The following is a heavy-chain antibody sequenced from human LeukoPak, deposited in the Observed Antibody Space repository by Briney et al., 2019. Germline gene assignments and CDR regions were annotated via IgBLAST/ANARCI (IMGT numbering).Heavy chain of an antibody. D-gene: IGHD3-3*01. V-gene: IGHV3-21*01. CDR2: ISSSSSYI. CDR1: EFTFSSYS. CDR3: ARDVESGVVSSKAFDI. J-gene: IGHJ3*02. Sequence: GGSLRLSCAASEFTFSSYSMNWVRQAPGKGLEWVSSISSSSSYIYYADSVKGRFTISRDNAKNSLYLQMNSLRAEDTAVYYCARDVESGVVSSKAFDIWGQGTMVTVSS.